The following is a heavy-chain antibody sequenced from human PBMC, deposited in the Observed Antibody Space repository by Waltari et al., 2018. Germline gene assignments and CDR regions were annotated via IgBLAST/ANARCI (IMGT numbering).Heavy chain of an antibody. J-gene: IGHJ5*02. CDR3: AREGGPYNWNPNWFDP. V-gene: IGHV4-59*01. Sequence: QVQLQESGPGLVKPSETLSLTCTVSGGSISSYYWSWIRQPPGKGLEWIGYIYYSGSTDHNPSLKSRVTISVDTSKNQFSLKLSSVTAADTAVYYCAREGGPYNWNPNWFDPWGQGTLVTVSS. CDR1: GGSISSYY. D-gene: IGHD1-20*01. CDR2: IYYSGST.